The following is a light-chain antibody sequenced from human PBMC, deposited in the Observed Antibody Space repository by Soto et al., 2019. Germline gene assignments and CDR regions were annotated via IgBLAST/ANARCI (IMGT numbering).Light chain of an antibody. CDR3: QVWDSSSDHVV. CDR1: NIGTKT. V-gene: IGLV3-21*02. CDR2: GDS. J-gene: IGLJ2*01. Sequence: SYELTQPPSVSVAPGQAAKITCGGNNIGTKTVHWYQLKPGQAPVLVVFGDSARPSGIPERFSGSNSGNTATLTISGVEAGDEADYYCQVWDSSSDHVVFGGGTKLTVL.